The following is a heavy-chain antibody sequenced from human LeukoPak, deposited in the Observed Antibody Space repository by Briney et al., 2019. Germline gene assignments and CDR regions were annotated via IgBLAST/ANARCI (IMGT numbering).Heavy chain of an antibody. J-gene: IGHJ4*02. CDR3: AKDLLSNYDILTGYPGIDY. Sequence: GGSLRPSCAASGFTFSSYGMHWVRQAPGKGLEWVAVISYDGSNKYYADSVKGRFTISRDNSKNTLYLQMNSLRAEDTAVYYCAKDLLSNYDILTGYPGIDYWGQGTLVTVSS. CDR2: ISYDGSNK. CDR1: GFTFSSYG. V-gene: IGHV3-30*18. D-gene: IGHD3-9*01.